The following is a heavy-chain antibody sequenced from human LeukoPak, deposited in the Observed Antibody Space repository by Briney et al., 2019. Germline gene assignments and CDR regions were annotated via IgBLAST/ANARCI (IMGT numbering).Heavy chain of an antibody. D-gene: IGHD5-12*01. J-gene: IGHJ5*02. CDR1: GYTFTGYY. Sequence: ASVKVSCKASGYTFTGYYMHWVRQAPGQGLEWMGWINPNSGGTNYAQKFQGRVTMTRDTSISTAYMELSRLRSDDTAVYYCARDSVGRVVATIYNRFDPWGQGTLVTVSS. CDR3: ARDSVGRVVATIYNRFDP. CDR2: INPNSGGT. V-gene: IGHV1-2*02.